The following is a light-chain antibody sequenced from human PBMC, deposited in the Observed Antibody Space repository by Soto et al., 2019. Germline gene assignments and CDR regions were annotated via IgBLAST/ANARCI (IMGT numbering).Light chain of an antibody. CDR3: QTYSTSWT. CDR1: QSISNY. CDR2: AAS. Sequence: IQMTQSPSSVSASVGDRVTMTCRASQSISNYLNGYQQKPGKAPKLLIYAASSLQGGVPSRFSGSGSGTDFTLTISSLQPEDFATYYCQTYSTSWTFGQGTKVDI. J-gene: IGKJ1*01. V-gene: IGKV1-39*01.